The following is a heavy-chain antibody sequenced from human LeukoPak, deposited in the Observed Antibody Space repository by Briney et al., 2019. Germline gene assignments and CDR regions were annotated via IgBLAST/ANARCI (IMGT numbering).Heavy chain of an antibody. CDR1: GFTFSDYG. D-gene: IGHD6-19*01. V-gene: IGHV3-23*01. CDR2: ISGSGGRT. CDR3: ARRSGIAVAGAFDY. Sequence: GGSLRLSRAASGFTFSDYGMTWVRQAPPKGLELVSTISGSGGRTYYADSVKGRFTISRDNSKNTLYLQMNSLRAEETAVYYCARRSGIAVAGAFDYWGQGTLVTVSS. J-gene: IGHJ4*02.